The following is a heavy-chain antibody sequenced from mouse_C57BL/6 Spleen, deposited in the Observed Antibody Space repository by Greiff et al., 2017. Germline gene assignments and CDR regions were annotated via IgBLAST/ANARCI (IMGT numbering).Heavy chain of an antibody. Sequence: ESGPGLVKPSQSLSLTCSVTGYSITSGYYWNWIRQFPGNKLEWMGYISYDGSNNYNPSLKNRISITRDTSKNQFFLKLNSVTTEDTATYYCARAGDGYYYFDYWGQGTTLTVSS. D-gene: IGHD2-3*01. V-gene: IGHV3-6*01. CDR1: GYSITSGYY. CDR3: ARAGDGYYYFDY. J-gene: IGHJ2*01. CDR2: ISYDGSN.